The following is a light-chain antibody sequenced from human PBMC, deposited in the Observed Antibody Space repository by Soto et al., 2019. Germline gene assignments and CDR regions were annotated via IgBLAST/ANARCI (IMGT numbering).Light chain of an antibody. CDR3: SSYTSSTTLLYV. CDR1: SSDVGAYNY. V-gene: IGLV2-14*01. J-gene: IGLJ1*01. CDR2: DVS. Sequence: QSALTQPASVSGSPGQSITISCTGTSSDVGAYNYVSWYQQHPGKAPKLMIYDVSNRPSGVSNRFSGSKSGNTASLTISGLQAEDEADYSCSSYTSSTTLLYVFGTGTKLTVL.